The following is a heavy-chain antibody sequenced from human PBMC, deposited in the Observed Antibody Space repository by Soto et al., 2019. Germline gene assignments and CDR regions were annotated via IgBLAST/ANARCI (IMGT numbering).Heavy chain of an antibody. CDR3: ARDRVPGMVGAFDM. V-gene: IGHV3-11*01. Sequence: GSLRLSCAASGFTFSDYYMTWIRQAPGKGLEWVSYISSSGTTIYYADSVKGRFTISRDNAKNSLSLQMDSLRAEDTAVYYCARDRVPGMVGAFDMWGQGTMVTVSS. J-gene: IGHJ3*02. CDR2: ISSSGTTI. D-gene: IGHD3-3*01. CDR1: GFTFSDYY.